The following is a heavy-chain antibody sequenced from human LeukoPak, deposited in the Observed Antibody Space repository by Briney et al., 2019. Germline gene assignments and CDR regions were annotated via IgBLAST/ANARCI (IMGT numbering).Heavy chain of an antibody. CDR3: AREVFRASPFDY. J-gene: IGHJ4*02. V-gene: IGHV4-38-2*02. Sequence: SETLSLTCAVFGYSISRGYYWGWIRQPPGKGLEWIGSIDHSGSTYYNPSLKSRVTILVDTSKNQSSLKLNSVTAADTAVYYCAREVFRASPFDYWGQGTLVTVSS. D-gene: IGHD1-14*01. CDR1: GYSISRGYY. CDR2: IDHSGST.